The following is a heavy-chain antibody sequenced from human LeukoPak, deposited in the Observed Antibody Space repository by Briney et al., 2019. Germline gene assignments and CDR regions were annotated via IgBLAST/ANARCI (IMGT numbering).Heavy chain of an antibody. CDR3: AKFGVTTRPREGFDY. V-gene: IGHV3-23*01. D-gene: IGHD3-3*01. Sequence: GGSLRLSCAASGFTFNSYAMSWVRQAPGKGLEWVTAISGSGNSPYYADSVKGRFTISRDNSKNTLYLQMNSLTADDTAVYYCAKFGVTTRPREGFDYWGQGTLVTVSS. CDR1: GFTFNSYA. J-gene: IGHJ4*02. CDR2: ISGSGNSP.